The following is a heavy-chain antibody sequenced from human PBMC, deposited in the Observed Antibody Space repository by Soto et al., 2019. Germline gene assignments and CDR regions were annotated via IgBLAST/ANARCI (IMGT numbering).Heavy chain of an antibody. CDR3: AREDWFDP. Sequence: PSETLSLTCVVSGYSISSGYYWGWIRQPPGKGLEWIGSIYHSGSTYYNSSLKSRVTISVDTSKNQFSLKLSSVTAADTAVYYCAREDWFDPWGQGTLVTVSS. V-gene: IGHV4-38-2*02. CDR1: GYSISSGYY. CDR2: IYHSGST. J-gene: IGHJ5*02.